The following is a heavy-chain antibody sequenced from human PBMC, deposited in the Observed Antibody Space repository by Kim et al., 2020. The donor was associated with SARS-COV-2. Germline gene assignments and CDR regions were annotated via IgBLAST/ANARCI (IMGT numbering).Heavy chain of an antibody. V-gene: IGHV3-30*01. Sequence: YADAVVGRFTNAKEKSKNPLYMQMNSLGPEDTAVYYCARIYGDYYYGMDVWGQGTTVTVSS. J-gene: IGHJ6*02. CDR3: ARIYGDYYYGMDV. D-gene: IGHD3-10*01.